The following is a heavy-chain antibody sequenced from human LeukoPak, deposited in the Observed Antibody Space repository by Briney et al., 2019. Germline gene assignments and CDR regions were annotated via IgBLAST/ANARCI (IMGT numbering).Heavy chain of an antibody. CDR1: GYTFTSYG. CDR2: ISAYNGNT. V-gene: IGHV1-18*01. Sequence: GASVKVSCKASGYTFTSYGISWVRQAPGQGLEWMRWISAYNGNTNYAQKFQGRVTMTRDTSISTAYMELSRLRSDDTAVYYCARVESSAYSSGWYVWFDPWGQGTLVTVSS. J-gene: IGHJ5*02. CDR3: ARVESSAYSSGWYVWFDP. D-gene: IGHD6-19*01.